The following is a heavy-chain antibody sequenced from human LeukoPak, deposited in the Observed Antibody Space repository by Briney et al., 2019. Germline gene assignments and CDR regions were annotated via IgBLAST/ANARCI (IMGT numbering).Heavy chain of an antibody. V-gene: IGHV4-39*01. CDR3: TRGFDHAKSGY. CDR1: GDSISSTAYY. J-gene: IGHJ4*02. D-gene: IGHD1-14*01. Sequence: SETLSLTCTVSGDSISSTAYYWGWSRQPPGKGLEWLGMIHFSGTIYNNPSLMSRVSISVDTSKNQFSLKLTSVTAADTAVYYCTRGFDHAKSGYWGQGTLVTVSS. CDR2: IHFSGTI.